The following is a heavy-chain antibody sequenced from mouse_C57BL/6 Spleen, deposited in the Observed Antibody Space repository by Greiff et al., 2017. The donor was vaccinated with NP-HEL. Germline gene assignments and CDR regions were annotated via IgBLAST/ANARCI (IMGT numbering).Heavy chain of an antibody. J-gene: IGHJ2*01. V-gene: IGHV1-4*01. CDR3: ARLPYYFDY. Sequence: QVQLQQSGAELARPGASVKMSCKASGYTFTSYTMHWVKQRPGQGLEWIGYINPSSGYSKYNQKFKDKATLTANKSSSTTYMQLSSLTSEDSAVYYCARLPYYFDYWGQGTTLTVSS. CDR2: INPSSGYS. CDR1: GYTFTSYT.